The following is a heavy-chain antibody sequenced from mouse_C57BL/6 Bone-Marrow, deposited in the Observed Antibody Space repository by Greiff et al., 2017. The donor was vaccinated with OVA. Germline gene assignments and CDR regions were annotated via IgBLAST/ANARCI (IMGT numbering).Heavy chain of an antibody. Sequence: QVQLQQSGAELVKPGASVKISCKASGYAFSSYWMNWVKQRPGKGLEWIGQIYPGDGDTNYNGKFKGKATLTADNSSSTAYMTLSSLTSEDSAVYFCARSGYGYDGYFDVWGKGTTVTVSA. CDR3: ARSGYGYDGYFDV. V-gene: IGHV1-80*01. J-gene: IGHJ1*03. CDR2: IYPGDGDT. D-gene: IGHD2-2*01. CDR1: GYAFSSYW.